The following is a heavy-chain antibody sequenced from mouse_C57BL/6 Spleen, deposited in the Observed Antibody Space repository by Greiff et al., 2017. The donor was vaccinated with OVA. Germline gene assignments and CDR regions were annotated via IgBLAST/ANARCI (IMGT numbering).Heavy chain of an antibody. D-gene: IGHD1-1*01. V-gene: IGHV1-74*01. CDR1: GYTFTSYW. CDR3: AISVTTVVSTDY. Sequence: VKLQQPGAELVKPGASVKVSCKASGYTFTSYWMHWVKQRPGQGLEWIGRIHPSDSDTNYNQKFKGKATLTVDKSSSTAYMQLSRLTSEDSAVYYCAISVTTVVSTDYWGQGTTLTVSS. CDR2: IHPSDSDT. J-gene: IGHJ2*01.